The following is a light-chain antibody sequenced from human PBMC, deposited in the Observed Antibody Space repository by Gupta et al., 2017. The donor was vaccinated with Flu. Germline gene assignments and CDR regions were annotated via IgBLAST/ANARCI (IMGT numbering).Light chain of an antibody. CDR3: SSYAGSNNYV. CDR1: SSDVGGYNY. J-gene: IGLJ1*01. CDR2: EVS. V-gene: IGLV2-8*01. Sequence: SALPQPPSASGSPGQSVTISCTGTSSDVGGYNYVSWYQQHPGKAPKLMIYEVSKRPSGVPDRFSGSKSGSTASLTVSGLQAEDEADYYCSSYAGSNNYVFGTGTKVTVL.